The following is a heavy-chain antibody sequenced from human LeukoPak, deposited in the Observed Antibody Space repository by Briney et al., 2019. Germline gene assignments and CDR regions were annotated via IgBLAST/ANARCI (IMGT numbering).Heavy chain of an antibody. CDR3: ARDHNWAFDS. D-gene: IGHD1-20*01. V-gene: IGHV3-48*04. CDR2: IGLASGVT. Sequence: GGSLRLSCAASGFTFRNYRMNWVRQAPGRGVEWLSYIGLASGVTSYADSVKGRFTISSDTARNSLYLHLNSLRAEDTAVYFCARDHNWAFDSCGQGTLVTVSS. CDR1: GFTFRNYR. J-gene: IGHJ4*02.